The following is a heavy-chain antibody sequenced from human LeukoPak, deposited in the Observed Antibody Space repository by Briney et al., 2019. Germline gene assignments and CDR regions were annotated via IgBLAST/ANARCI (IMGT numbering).Heavy chain of an antibody. J-gene: IGHJ3*02. D-gene: IGHD3-3*01. CDR3: ARTYYDFWSGRSGAFDI. CDR2: ISAYNGNT. Sequence: ASVKVSCKASGYTFTSYGISWVRQAPGQGLEWMGWISAYNGNTNYAQKLQGRVTMTTDTSTGTAYMELRSLRSDDTAVYYCARTYYDFWSGRSGAFDIWGQGTMVTVSS. CDR1: GYTFTSYG. V-gene: IGHV1-18*01.